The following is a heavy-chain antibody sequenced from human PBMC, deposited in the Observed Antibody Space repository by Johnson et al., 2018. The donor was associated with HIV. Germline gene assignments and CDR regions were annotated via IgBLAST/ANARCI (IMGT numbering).Heavy chain of an antibody. Sequence: MQLVESGGGLVQPGGSLRLSCAASGFTFSSYAMSWIRQAPGKGLEWVSYITSSGRTTYYADSVKGRFTISRDNAKNSLYLQMNSLRAEDTAVYYCATEGGTGAFDIWGQGTMVTVSS. D-gene: IGHD2-15*01. V-gene: IGHV3-48*04. CDR3: ATEGGTGAFDI. J-gene: IGHJ3*02. CDR1: GFTFSSYA. CDR2: ITSSGRTT.